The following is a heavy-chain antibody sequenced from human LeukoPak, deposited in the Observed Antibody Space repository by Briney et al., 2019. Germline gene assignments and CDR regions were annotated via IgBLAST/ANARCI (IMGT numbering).Heavy chain of an antibody. CDR3: ARDSGNI. CDR1: GGSFSGYY. Sequence: PSETLSLTCAVYGGSFSGYYWSWIRQPPGKGLEWIGYIYYGGSTNYNPSLKSRVTISVDASKNQFSLKLTSVTAADTAVYYCARDSGNIWGQGKMVTVSS. V-gene: IGHV4-59*01. J-gene: IGHJ3*02. CDR2: IYYGGST.